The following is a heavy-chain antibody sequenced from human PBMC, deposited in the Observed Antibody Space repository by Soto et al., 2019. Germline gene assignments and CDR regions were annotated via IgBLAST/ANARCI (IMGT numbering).Heavy chain of an antibody. CDR1: GDTFSFYT. V-gene: IGHV1-69*02. CDR3: ATSSGWGYRAFDY. D-gene: IGHD5-12*01. Sequence: QVQLVQSGAEVKKPGSSVKVSCKASGDTFSFYTINWVRQAPGLGLEWVGRINPILSMSDYAQKFQGRVTMTEDKTTIKFDLELRSLRSEATAMYDCATSSGWGYRAFDYWGQGAMVTVSS. J-gene: IGHJ4*02. CDR2: INPILSMS.